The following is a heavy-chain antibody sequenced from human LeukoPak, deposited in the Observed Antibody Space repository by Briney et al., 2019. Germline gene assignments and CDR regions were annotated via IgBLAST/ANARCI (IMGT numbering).Heavy chain of an antibody. J-gene: IGHJ4*02. CDR3: AKPPRYSNSWYCPFDY. CDR1: GFTFSSYA. D-gene: IGHD6-13*01. Sequence: GGSLRLSCAASGFTFSSYAMSFVRQAPGKGLESVSAMSGSSGSTYCADSVKGRFTISRDNSKNTLYLQMNSLRAEDTAVYSCAKPPRYSNSWYCPFDYWGQGTLVTVSS. CDR2: MSGSSGST. V-gene: IGHV3-23*01.